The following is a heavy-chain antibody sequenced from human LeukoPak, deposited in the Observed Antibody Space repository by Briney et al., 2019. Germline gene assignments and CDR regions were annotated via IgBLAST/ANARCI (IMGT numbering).Heavy chain of an antibody. J-gene: IGHJ6*02. CDR1: GGSISSYY. CDR2: IYYSGST. Sequence: SETLSLTCTVSGGSISSYYWSWIRQPPVKGLEWIGYIYYSGSTNYNPSLKSRVTISVDTSKNQFSLKLSSVTAADTAVYYCARVLDSSSWYVPYYYYYGMDVWGQGTTVTVSS. CDR3: ARVLDSSSWYVPYYYYYGMDV. V-gene: IGHV4-59*01. D-gene: IGHD6-13*01.